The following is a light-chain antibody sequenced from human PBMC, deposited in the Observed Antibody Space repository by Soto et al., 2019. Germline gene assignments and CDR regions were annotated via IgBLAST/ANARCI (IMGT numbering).Light chain of an antibody. CDR1: QSISTY. CDR2: AAS. Sequence: DIPMTQSPSSLSASVGDRDTITCRASQSISTYLNWYQQKAGLAPKLLIYAASSLQSGVPSRFSGSGSGTDFTLTISSLQPEDFATYYCQQTYSTPPTFGQGTKVNIK. V-gene: IGKV1-39*01. J-gene: IGKJ1*01. CDR3: QQTYSTPPT.